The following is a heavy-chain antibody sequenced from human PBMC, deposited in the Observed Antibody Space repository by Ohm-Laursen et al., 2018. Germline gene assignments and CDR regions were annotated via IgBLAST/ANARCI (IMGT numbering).Heavy chain of an antibody. Sequence: GTLSLTCALYGGSFSGYYWSWIRQPPGKGLEWIGYIYYRGTTNYNPSLKSRVTISVDTSKNQFSLKVSSVTAADTALYYCARHAGGFDYYGMDVWGQGTTVTVSS. J-gene: IGHJ6*02. CDR3: ARHAGGFDYYGMDV. CDR2: IYYRGTT. CDR1: GGSFSGYY. V-gene: IGHV4-59*08. D-gene: IGHD1-26*01.